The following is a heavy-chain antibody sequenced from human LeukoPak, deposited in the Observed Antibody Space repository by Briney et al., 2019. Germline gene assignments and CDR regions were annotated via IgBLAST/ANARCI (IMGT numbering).Heavy chain of an antibody. CDR1: TGSISSSSYY. CDR2: IYYSGST. V-gene: IGHV4-39*01. Sequence: PSETLSLTCTVSTGSISSSSYYWGWIRQPPGKGLEWIGSIYYSGSTYYNPSLKSRVTVSVDTSKNQISLKLRSVTAADTAVYYCARKGVSDLYYFDSWGQGTLVTVSS. CDR3: ARKGVSDLYYFDS. J-gene: IGHJ4*02. D-gene: IGHD3-16*01.